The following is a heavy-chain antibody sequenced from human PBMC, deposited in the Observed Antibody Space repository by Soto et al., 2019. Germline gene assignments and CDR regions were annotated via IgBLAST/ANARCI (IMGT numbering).Heavy chain of an antibody. Sequence: GSLRLSCVASGFNVSSNYMSWVRQAPGKGLEWVSVIYGGGSTYYEDSEKGRFTISRDNSKNTLYLQMNSLRAEDTAVYYCARDMLGGSGSYYSALGAFDIWGQGTMVT. CDR3: ARDMLGGSGSYYSALGAFDI. J-gene: IGHJ3*02. CDR2: IYGGGST. V-gene: IGHV3-66*01. CDR1: GFNVSSNY. D-gene: IGHD3-10*01.